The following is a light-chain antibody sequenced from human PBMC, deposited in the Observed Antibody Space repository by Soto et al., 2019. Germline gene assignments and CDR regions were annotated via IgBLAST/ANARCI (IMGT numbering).Light chain of an antibody. J-gene: IGLJ3*02. V-gene: IGLV2-14*03. CDR2: HVS. CDR1: SSDVGGYNY. CDR3: CSYTTSSTLWV. Sequence: QSVLTQPASVSGSPGQSITISCTGTSSDVGGYNYVSWFLQHPGKAPKLIIYHVSNRPSGVSNRFSGSKSGNTASLTISGLQAEDEADYYCCSYTTSSTLWVFGGGTKLTVL.